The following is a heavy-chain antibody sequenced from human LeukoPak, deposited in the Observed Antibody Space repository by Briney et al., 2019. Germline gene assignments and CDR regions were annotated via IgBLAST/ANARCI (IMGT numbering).Heavy chain of an antibody. D-gene: IGHD3-10*01. V-gene: IGHV3-21*01. CDR2: ISSSSSYI. CDR1: GFTFSSYS. CDR3: ARDSGFYGSGSYYNSN. J-gene: IGHJ4*02. Sequence: PGRSLRLSCAASGFTFSSYSMNWVRQAPGKGLEWVSSISSSSSYIYYADSVKGRFTISRDNAKNSLYLQMNSLRAEDTAVYYCARDSGFYGSGSYYNSNWGQGTLVTVSS.